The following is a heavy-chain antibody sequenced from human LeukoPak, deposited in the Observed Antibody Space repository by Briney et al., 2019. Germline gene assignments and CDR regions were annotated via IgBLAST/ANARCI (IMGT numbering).Heavy chain of an antibody. CDR1: GFSLSTSGVC. D-gene: IGHD3-10*01. CDR3: AQVGSWDAFDI. CDR2: IYWDDDK. J-gene: IGHJ3*02. Sequence: ESGPTLVKPTQTLTLTCTFSGFSLSTSGVCVRWIRQPPGKALEWLALIYWDDDKRYSPSLKSRLTITKDTSKNQVVLTMTNMDPVDTATYYCAQVGSWDAFDIWGQGTMVTVSS. V-gene: IGHV2-5*02.